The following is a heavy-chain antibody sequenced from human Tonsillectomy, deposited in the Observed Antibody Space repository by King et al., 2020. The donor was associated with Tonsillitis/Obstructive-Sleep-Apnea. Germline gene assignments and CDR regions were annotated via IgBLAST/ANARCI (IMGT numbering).Heavy chain of an antibody. V-gene: IGHV1-46*01. Sequence: VQLVESGAEVKKPGASVKVSCKASGYTFTSYYMHWVRQAPGQGLEWMGIINPSTGGTSYAQEFQGRVTMTRDTSTSTVYMELSSLRSEDTAVFYCARTGANGGWYGRGDYYYGMDVWGQGTTVTVSS. CDR3: ARTGANGGWYGRGDYYYGMDV. CDR1: GYTFTSYY. D-gene: IGHD6-19*01. CDR2: INPSTGGT. J-gene: IGHJ6*02.